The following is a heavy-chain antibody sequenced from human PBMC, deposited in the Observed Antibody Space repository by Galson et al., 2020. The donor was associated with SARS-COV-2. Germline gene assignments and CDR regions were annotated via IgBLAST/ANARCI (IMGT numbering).Heavy chain of an antibody. J-gene: IGHJ6*02. V-gene: IGHV1-2*02. CDR1: GYTFTGYY. Sequence: GESLKISCKASGYTFTGYYMHWVRQAPGQGLEWMGWINPNSGGTNYAQKFQGRVTMTRDTSISTAYMELSRLRSDDTAVYYCASQYYYDSSGYYYREAYYYGMDVWGQGTTVTVSS. D-gene: IGHD3-22*01. CDR3: ASQYYYDSSGYYYREAYYYGMDV. CDR2: INPNSGGT.